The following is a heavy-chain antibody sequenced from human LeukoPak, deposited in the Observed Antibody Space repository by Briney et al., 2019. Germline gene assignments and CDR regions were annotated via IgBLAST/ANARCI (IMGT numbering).Heavy chain of an antibody. CDR1: GGTFSSYA. CDR3: ASSAKRSSGWYGYFDL. V-gene: IGHV1-69*04. CDR2: IIPILGIA. D-gene: IGHD6-19*01. J-gene: IGHJ2*01. Sequence: ASVKVSCKASGGTFSSYAISWVRQAPGQGLEWMGRIIPILGIANYAQKFQGRVTITADKSTGTAYMELSSLRSEDTAVYYCASSAKRSSGWYGYFDLWGRGTLVTVSS.